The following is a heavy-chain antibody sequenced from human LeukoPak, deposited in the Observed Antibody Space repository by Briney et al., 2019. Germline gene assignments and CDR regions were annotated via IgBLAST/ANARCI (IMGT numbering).Heavy chain of an antibody. D-gene: IGHD3-10*01. CDR2: INHSGST. V-gene: IGHV4-34*01. CDR3: ARTRYYYNSRSYGAPYYFDY. J-gene: IGHJ4*02. Sequence: SETLSLTCAVYGGSFSGYYWSWIRQPPGKGLEWIGEINHSGSTNYNPSLKSRVTISVDTSKNQFSLKLSSVTAAVTAVYYCARTRYYYNSRSYGAPYYFDYWGQGTLVTVSS. CDR1: GGSFSGYY.